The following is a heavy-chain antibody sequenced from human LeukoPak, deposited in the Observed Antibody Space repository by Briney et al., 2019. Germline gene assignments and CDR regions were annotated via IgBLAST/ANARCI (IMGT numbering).Heavy chain of an antibody. J-gene: IGHJ6*03. CDR2: IIPIFGTA. V-gene: IGHV1-69*01. Sequence: SVKVSCKASGGTFSSYAISWVRQAPGQGLEWMGGIIPIFGTANYAQKFQGRVTITADESTSTAYMELSSLRSEDTAVYYCAREKADFWGGYSRLYYYYYMDVWGKGTTVTVSS. CDR1: GGTFSSYA. D-gene: IGHD3-3*01. CDR3: AREKADFWGGYSRLYYYYYMDV.